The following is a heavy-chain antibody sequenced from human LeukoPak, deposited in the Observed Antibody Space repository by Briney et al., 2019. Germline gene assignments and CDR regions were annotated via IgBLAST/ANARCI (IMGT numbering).Heavy chain of an antibody. J-gene: IGHJ4*02. CDR1: GLTFSNAW. CDR3: TALGAASEY. CDR2: IKSKTDGGTT. D-gene: IGHD2-15*01. V-gene: IGHV3-15*01. Sequence: PGGSLRLSCVASGLTFSNAWMSWIRQAPGKGPQWVGHIKSKTDGGTTDYAAPVKGRFTISRDDSKNTLYLQMNSLKNEDAALYYCTALGAASEYWGQGALVTVSS.